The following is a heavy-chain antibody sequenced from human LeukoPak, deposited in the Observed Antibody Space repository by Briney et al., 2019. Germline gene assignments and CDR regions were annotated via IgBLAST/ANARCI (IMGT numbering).Heavy chain of an antibody. J-gene: IGHJ4*02. CDR3: VPKGNEGY. V-gene: IGHV3-64D*06. CDR1: GFIFSDHW. Sequence: GGSLRLSCAASGFIFSDHWMHWVRQAPGKGLEYVSAISPNGGSTYYADSVKGRFTISRDNSKNTLYLQMSSLRVEDTAVYYCVPKGNEGYWGQGTLVTVSS. D-gene: IGHD1-1*01. CDR2: ISPNGGST.